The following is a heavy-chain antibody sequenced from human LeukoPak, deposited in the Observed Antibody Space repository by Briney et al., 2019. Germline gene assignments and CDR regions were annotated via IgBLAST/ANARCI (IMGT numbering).Heavy chain of an antibody. CDR1: GGTFSSYA. Sequence: SVKVSCKASGGTFSSYAISWVRQAPGQGLEWMGRIIPILGIANYAQKFQGRVTITADKSTSTAYMELGSLRPEDTAVYYCARMDSGSYYIDYWGQGTLVTVSS. D-gene: IGHD1-26*01. J-gene: IGHJ4*02. CDR3: ARMDSGSYYIDY. CDR2: IIPILGIA. V-gene: IGHV1-69*04.